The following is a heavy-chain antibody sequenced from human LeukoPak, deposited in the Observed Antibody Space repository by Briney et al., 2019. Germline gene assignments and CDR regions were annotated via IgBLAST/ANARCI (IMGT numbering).Heavy chain of an antibody. CDR3: AKDGVRASVAYYYYMDV. V-gene: IGHV3-30*02. J-gene: IGHJ6*03. D-gene: IGHD3-10*01. Sequence: TGGSLRLSCAASGFTFSSYGMHWVRQAPGKGLEWVAFIRYDGSNKYYADSVKGRFTISRDNSKNTLYLQMNSLRAEDTAVYYCAKDGVRASVAYYYYMDVWGKGTTVTVSS. CDR1: GFTFSSYG. CDR2: IRYDGSNK.